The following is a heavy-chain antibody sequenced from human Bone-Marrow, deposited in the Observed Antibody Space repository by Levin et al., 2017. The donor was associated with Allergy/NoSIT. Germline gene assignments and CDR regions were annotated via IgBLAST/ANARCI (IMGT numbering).Heavy chain of an antibody. CDR3: ARGAGLSTVTTYFDY. J-gene: IGHJ4*02. CDR2: ISGYKDNT. CDR1: GYTFTSYG. Sequence: ASVKVSCKASGYTFTSYGISWIRRAPGQGLEWMGWISGYKDNTKYGQQFQGRVTMTTDTSTSTAYMELRGLRPDDTAVYYCARGAGLSTVTTYFDYWGQGTLVTVSS. D-gene: IGHD4-17*01. V-gene: IGHV1-18*01.